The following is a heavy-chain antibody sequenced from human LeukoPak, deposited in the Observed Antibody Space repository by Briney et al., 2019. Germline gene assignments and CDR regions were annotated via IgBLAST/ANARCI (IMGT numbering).Heavy chain of an antibody. D-gene: IGHD4-17*01. CDR1: GGSISSSSYY. J-gene: IGHJ4*02. CDR2: IYYSGST. Sequence: SETLSLTCTVSGGSISSSSYYWGWIRQPPGKGLEWIGSIYYSGSTYYNPSLKSRVTISVDTSKNQFSLKLSSVTAADTAVYYCARVGAPHGDCDYWGQGTLVTVSS. V-gene: IGHV4-39*07. CDR3: ARVGAPHGDCDY.